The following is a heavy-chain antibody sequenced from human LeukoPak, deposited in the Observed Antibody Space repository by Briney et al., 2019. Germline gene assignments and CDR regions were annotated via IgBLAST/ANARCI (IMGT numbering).Heavy chain of an antibody. D-gene: IGHD2-21*02. CDR1: GYSFTSYW. V-gene: IGHV5-51*01. Sequence: GESLKIFCKGSGYSFTSYWIGWVRQMPGKGLEWMGIIYPGDSDTRYSPSFQGQVTISADKSISTAYLQWSSLKASDTAMYYCARPVDCGGDCYSYAFDIWGQGTMVTVSS. J-gene: IGHJ3*02. CDR2: IYPGDSDT. CDR3: ARPVDCGGDCYSYAFDI.